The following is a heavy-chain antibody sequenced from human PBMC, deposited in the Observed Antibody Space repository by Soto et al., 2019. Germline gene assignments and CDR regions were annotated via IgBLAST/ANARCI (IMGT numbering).Heavy chain of an antibody. CDR2: TYYRSKWYN. CDR3: VRDSSGFHWYFDL. V-gene: IGHV6-1*01. CDR1: GDSVSSATAT. J-gene: IGHJ2*01. Sequence: QVQLQQSGPGLVKPSQTLSLICAISGDSVSSATATWSWIRQSPSRGLEWLGRTYYRSKWYNDYVLSVKSRMAITADTSKNQLSLQLNSVTPEDTAVYFGVRDSSGFHWYFDLWGRGTLVTVSS. D-gene: IGHD6-19*01.